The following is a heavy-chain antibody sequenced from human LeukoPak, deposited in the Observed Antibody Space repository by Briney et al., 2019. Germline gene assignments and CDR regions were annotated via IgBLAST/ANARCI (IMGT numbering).Heavy chain of an antibody. CDR1: GFTVSSNY. V-gene: IGHV3-66*01. Sequence: GGSLRLSCAASGFTVSSNYMSWVRQAPGKGLEWVSVIYSGGSTYYADSVKGRFTISRDNAKNTLYLEMNSLRAEDTALYYCAREWELLPWYWGQGTLVTVSS. CDR2: IYSGGST. J-gene: IGHJ4*02. D-gene: IGHD3-10*01. CDR3: AREWELLPWY.